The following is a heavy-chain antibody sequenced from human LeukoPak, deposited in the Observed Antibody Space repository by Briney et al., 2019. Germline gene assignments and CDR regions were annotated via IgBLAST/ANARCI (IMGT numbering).Heavy chain of an antibody. V-gene: IGHV3-53*01. CDR3: AKEPYGFYYYYMDV. J-gene: IGHJ6*03. CDR1: GFTVSSNY. Sequence: PGGSLRLSCAASGFTVSSNYMSWVRQAPGKGLEWVSVIYSGGITYYADSVKGRFTIFRDNSKNTLFLQMNSLRAEDTAVYYCAKEPYGFYYYYMDVWGKGTTVTVSS. CDR2: IYSGGIT. D-gene: IGHD2-8*01.